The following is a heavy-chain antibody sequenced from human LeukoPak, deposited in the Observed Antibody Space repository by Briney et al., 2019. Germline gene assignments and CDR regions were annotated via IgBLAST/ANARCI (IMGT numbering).Heavy chain of an antibody. J-gene: IGHJ4*02. CDR3: ARARYSCSGGSCSYAYLPSHTRDFDY. Sequence: ASVKVSCKAAGYTFTRHYFHWVRQAPGQGLEWMGWISAYNGNTNYAQKLQGRVTMTTDTSTSTAYMELRSLRSDDTAVYYCARARYSCSGGSCSYAYLPSHTRDFDYWGQGTLVTVSS. CDR2: ISAYNGNT. D-gene: IGHD2-15*01. CDR1: GYTFTRHY. V-gene: IGHV1-18*04.